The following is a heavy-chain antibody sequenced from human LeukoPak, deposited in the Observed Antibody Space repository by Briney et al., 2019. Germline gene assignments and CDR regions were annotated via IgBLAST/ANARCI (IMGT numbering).Heavy chain of an antibody. V-gene: IGHV3-30*18. CDR3: AKDLSYDSSGSDY. CDR1: GFTFGSYG. Sequence: GGSLRLSCAASGFTFGSYGMHWVRQAPGKGLEWVAIISYDGSNKYYADSVKGRFTISRDNSKNTLYLQMNSLRAEDTAMYYCAKDLSYDSSGSDYWGQGTLVTVSS. CDR2: ISYDGSNK. D-gene: IGHD3-22*01. J-gene: IGHJ4*02.